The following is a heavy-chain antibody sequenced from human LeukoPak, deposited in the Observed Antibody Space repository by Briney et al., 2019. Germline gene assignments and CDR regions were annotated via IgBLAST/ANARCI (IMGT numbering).Heavy chain of an antibody. V-gene: IGHV4-39*01. J-gene: IGHJ5*02. CDR1: GGSISSSSYY. CDR2: IYYSGST. CDR3: ARGRIAAAGPRGVRFDP. D-gene: IGHD6-13*01. Sequence: SETLSLTCTVSGGSISSSSYYWGWIRQPPGKGLEWIGSIYYSGSTYYNPSLKSRVTISVDTSKNQFSLKLSSVTAADTAVYYCARGRIAAAGPRGVRFDPWGQGTLVTVSS.